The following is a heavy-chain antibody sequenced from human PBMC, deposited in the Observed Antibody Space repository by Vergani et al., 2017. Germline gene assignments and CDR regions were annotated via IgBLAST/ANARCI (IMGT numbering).Heavy chain of an antibody. CDR1: GGSFTSYH. V-gene: IGHV4-34*01. CDR3: ARVNTETNGHLYYYYYMDV. Sequence: QVQLQQWGGGLLKPSETLSLSCVVNGGSFTSYHWTWIRQSPGEGLEWVGDIAHTGRPDYNPSLKSRLTISVDKSRNQFSLTVNYVTATETAVYFCARVNTETNGHLYYYYYMDVWGQGTAVTVS. CDR2: IAHTGRP. J-gene: IGHJ6*03. D-gene: IGHD4-11*01.